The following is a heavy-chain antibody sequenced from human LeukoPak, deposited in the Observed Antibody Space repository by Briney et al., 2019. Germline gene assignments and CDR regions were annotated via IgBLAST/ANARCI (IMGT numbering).Heavy chain of an antibody. J-gene: IGHJ6*02. CDR1: GSSITYNY. V-gene: IGHV3-53*04. CDR2: IDHAGTT. CDR3: ARTSYYYDTDV. Sequence: GESLRLSCAASGSSITYNYMTWVRQAPGEGLEWVSLIDHAGTTYYADSLKGRLTISRHTSNNTLFLQMKSLRPEDTAVYYCARTSYYYDTDVWGQGTTVIVSS.